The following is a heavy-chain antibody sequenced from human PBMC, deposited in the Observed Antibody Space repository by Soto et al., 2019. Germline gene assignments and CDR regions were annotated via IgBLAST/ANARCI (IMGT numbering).Heavy chain of an antibody. V-gene: IGHV3-23*01. CDR2: VTVTDGRR. Sequence: EGQLLESGGGLVRPVGSLTLSFAGSGFTFSRYAMTWVRQAPGKGLEWVSSVTVTDGRRKYADSVKGRFNISTDTHKNIVYLQMNSLRAEGTALYYCAAESMYVVVVGSTREHCYGMDVWGQGTTVIVS. J-gene: IGHJ6*02. D-gene: IGHD2-15*01. CDR1: GFTFSRYA. CDR3: AAESMYVVVVGSTREHCYGMDV.